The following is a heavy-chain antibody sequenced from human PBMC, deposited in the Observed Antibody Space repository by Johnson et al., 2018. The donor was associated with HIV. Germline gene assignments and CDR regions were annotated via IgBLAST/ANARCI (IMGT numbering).Heavy chain of an antibody. CDR3: ARDYSSSGAFEI. CDR1: GFTFDDYA. J-gene: IGHJ3*02. Sequence: VQLVESGGGLVQPGKSLRFSCAASGFTFDDYAMHWVRQAPGKGLEWVSGISWNSGSIGYADSVKGRFTISRDNAKNSLYLQMNSLRAEDTAVYYCARDYSSSGAFEIWGQGTMVTVSS. D-gene: IGHD6-6*01. V-gene: IGHV3-9*01. CDR2: ISWNSGSI.